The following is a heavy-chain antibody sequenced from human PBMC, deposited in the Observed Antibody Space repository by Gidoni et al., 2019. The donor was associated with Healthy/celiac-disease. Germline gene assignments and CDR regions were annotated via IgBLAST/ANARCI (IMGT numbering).Heavy chain of an antibody. CDR1: GFNFSRYW. CDR2: FNRDGSST. J-gene: IGHJ3*02. D-gene: IGHD3-3*01. V-gene: IGHV3-74*01. CDR3: ARGRLRFLEWLGGYHDAFDI. Sequence: EVQLVESGGGLVQPGGSLRLSCAASGFNFSRYWMHWVRQAPVKGLVLDSRFNRDGSSTSYAASVKGRFTISIDTAKNTLYLQMNSLRAEDTAVYYCARGRLRFLEWLGGYHDAFDIWGQGTMVTVSS.